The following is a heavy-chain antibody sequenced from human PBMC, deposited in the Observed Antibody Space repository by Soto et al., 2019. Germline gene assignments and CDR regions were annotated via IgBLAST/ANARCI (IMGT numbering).Heavy chain of an antibody. V-gene: IGHV3-30-3*01. D-gene: IGHD2-15*01. J-gene: IGHJ4*02. CDR1: GFTFSAYA. CDR3: ARGGFSIAEAAAI. Sequence: QVQLVESGGGVVQPGRSLSLSCAASGFTFSAYAMFWVRQAPGKGLEWVAVISYDRSNNYYADSLKGRFTISRDNFKNTMYLPMNSLRAEDTAVYFCARGGFSIAEAAAIWCQGTLVTVSS. CDR2: ISYDRSNN.